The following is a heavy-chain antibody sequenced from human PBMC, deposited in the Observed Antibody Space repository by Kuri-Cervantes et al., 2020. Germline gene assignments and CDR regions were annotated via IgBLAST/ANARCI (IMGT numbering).Heavy chain of an antibody. CDR3: AKVRRVNYYFDY. CDR1: GFTFSSYA. J-gene: IGHJ4*02. CDR2: ISGSSGST. Sequence: GESLKISCAASGFTFSSYAMSWVRQAPGKGLEWVSAISGSSGSTYYADSVKGRFTISRDNSKNTLYLQMNSLRAEDTAVYYCAKVRRVNYYFDYWGQGTLVTVSS. D-gene: IGHD1-20*01. V-gene: IGHV3-23*01.